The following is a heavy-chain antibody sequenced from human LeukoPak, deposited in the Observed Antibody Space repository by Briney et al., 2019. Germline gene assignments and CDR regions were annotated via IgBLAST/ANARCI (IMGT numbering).Heavy chain of an antibody. J-gene: IGHJ6*03. Sequence: PGGSLRLSCATSGFTSSSYAMSWVRQAPGKGLEWVSSISASGSSTFYADSVKGRFTSSRDNSKNTLYLQMNSLRAEDTAVYYCAKAPRFGARATEYYYYYMDVWGKGTTVTVSS. D-gene: IGHD3-16*01. CDR1: GFTSSSYA. CDR2: ISASGSST. V-gene: IGHV3-23*01. CDR3: AKAPRFGARATEYYYYYMDV.